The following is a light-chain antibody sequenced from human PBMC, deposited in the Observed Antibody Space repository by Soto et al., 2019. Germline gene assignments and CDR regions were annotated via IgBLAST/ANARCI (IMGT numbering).Light chain of an antibody. V-gene: IGKV3-15*01. CDR2: GAS. J-gene: IGKJ4*01. Sequence: EIVMTQSPATLSVSPGERATLSCRASQSLSSNLAWYQQKPGQAPRLLIYGASTRATGIPARFSGSGSGTDFTLTINSLQSEDFAVYFCQQYNYWPPLTFGGGTKVEI. CDR3: QQYNYWPPLT. CDR1: QSLSSN.